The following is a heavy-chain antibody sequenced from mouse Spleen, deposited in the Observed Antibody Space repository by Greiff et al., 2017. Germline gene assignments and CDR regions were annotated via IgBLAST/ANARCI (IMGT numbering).Heavy chain of an antibody. V-gene: IGHV1-59*01. CDR1: GYTFTSYW. CDR3: ARKGMITTAYAMDY. CDR2: IDPSDSYT. Sequence: VQLQQSGAELVRPGTSVKLSCKASGYTFTSYWMHWVKQRPGQGLEWIGVIDPSDSYTNYNQKFKGKATLTVDTSSSTAYMQLSSLTSEDSAVYYCARKGMITTAYAMDYWGQGTSVTVSS. J-gene: IGHJ4*01. D-gene: IGHD2-4*01.